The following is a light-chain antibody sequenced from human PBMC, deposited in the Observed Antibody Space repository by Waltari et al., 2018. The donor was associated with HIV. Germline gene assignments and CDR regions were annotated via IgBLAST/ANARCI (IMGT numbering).Light chain of an antibody. CDR1: IGPFAISSL. CDR3: ASYTSSHTLV. J-gene: IGLJ3*02. V-gene: IGLV2-14*01. CDR2: EVI. Sequence: HSALTQPASVSASPGHSITISCTVTIGPFAISSLFSWYQQRPGKVPRLLIYEVISRPSGVSNRFSGSKSGNTASLSISALQAEDEADYYCASYTSSHTLVFGGGTKVTVL.